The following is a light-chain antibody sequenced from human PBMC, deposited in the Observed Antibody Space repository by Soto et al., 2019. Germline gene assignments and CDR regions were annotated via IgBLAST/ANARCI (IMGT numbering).Light chain of an antibody. J-gene: IGLJ3*02. CDR3: SSYTSSKTLV. Sequence: QSALTQPASVSGSPGQSITISCTGTSSDVGGYNFVSWYQHHPGKAPKLMIYEVSNRPSGVSNRFSGSKSGNTASLPISGLQAEDEADYYCSSYTSSKTLVFGGGTQLTVL. V-gene: IGLV2-14*01. CDR2: EVS. CDR1: SSDVGGYNF.